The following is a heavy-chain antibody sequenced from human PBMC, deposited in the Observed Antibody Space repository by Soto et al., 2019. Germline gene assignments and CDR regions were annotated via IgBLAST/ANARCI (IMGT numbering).Heavy chain of an antibody. V-gene: IGHV1-2*02. CDR1: GYTFTGYY. CDR3: ARDHLYCSSTSCYF. D-gene: IGHD2-2*01. Sequence: GASVKVSCKASGYTFTGYYMHWVRQAPGQGLEWMGWINPNSGGTNYAQKFRGRVTMTRDTSISTAYMELSRLRSDDTAVYYCARDHLYCSSTSCYFWGQGTLVTVSS. J-gene: IGHJ4*02. CDR2: INPNSGGT.